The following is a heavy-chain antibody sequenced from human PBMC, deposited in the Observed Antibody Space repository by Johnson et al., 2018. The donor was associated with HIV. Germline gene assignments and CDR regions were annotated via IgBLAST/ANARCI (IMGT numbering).Heavy chain of an antibody. V-gene: IGHV3-30*04. J-gene: IGHJ3*02. CDR2: ISYDGSNK. Sequence: QVHLVESGGGVVQPGRSLRLSCAASGFTFSSYAMHWVRQAPGKGLEWVAVISYDGSNKYYADSVKGRFTISRDNSKNTLYLQMNSLRAEDTAVYYCAKDGDWDTVAHAFDIWGQGTMVTVSS. CDR3: AKDGDWDTVAHAFDI. CDR1: GFTFSSYA. D-gene: IGHD5-12*01.